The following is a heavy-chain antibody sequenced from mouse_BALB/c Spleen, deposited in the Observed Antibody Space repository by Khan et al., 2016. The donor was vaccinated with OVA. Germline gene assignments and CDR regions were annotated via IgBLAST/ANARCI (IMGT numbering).Heavy chain of an antibody. V-gene: IGHV2-9*02. J-gene: IGHJ2*01. D-gene: IGHD1-3*01. CDR3: ARLEDI. CDR1: GFSLTSYG. Sequence: VQLQESGPGLVAPSQSLSITCTVSGFSLTSYGVHWVRQPPGKGLEWLGVIWAGGSTNYNSALISNLSISKDNSKSQVLLKMTSLQTDDTAMYYGARLEDIWGQGTTLTVSS. CDR2: IWAGGST.